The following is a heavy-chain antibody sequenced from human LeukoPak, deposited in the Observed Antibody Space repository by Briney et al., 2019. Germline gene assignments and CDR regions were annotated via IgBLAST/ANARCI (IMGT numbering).Heavy chain of an antibody. V-gene: IGHV1-18*01. Sequence: ASVKVSCKASGYTFTSYGISWVRQAPRQGLEWMGWISAYNGNTNYAQKLQGRVTMTTDTSASTAYMELSSLRSEDTAVYYCARRQSGSYSIDYWGQGTLVTVSS. CDR1: GYTFTSYG. D-gene: IGHD1-26*01. CDR3: ARRQSGSYSIDY. J-gene: IGHJ4*02. CDR2: ISAYNGNT.